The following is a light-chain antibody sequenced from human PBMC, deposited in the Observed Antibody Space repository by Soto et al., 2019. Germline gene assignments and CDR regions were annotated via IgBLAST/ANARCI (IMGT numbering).Light chain of an antibody. J-gene: IGLJ1*01. Sequence: QTVVTQEPSLTVSPGGTVTLTCASSTGAVTRGNYPNWFQQKPGQAPRALIYSTNNRHSWTPARFSGSLLGGKGVLTLSGVKPEDEAEYYCLLYYGGAYVFGTGTKLTVL. CDR1: TGAVTRGNY. CDR2: STN. V-gene: IGLV7-43*01. CDR3: LLYYGGAYV.